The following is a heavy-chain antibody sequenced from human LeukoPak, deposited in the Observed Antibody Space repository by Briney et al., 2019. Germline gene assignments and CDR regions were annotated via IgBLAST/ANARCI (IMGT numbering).Heavy chain of an antibody. D-gene: IGHD6-13*01. CDR2: ISGSGGST. J-gene: IGHJ4*02. V-gene: IGHV3-23*01. CDR1: GFTFSSYA. CDR3: ARVRGSIWSLFYFDY. Sequence: PGGSLRLSCAASGFTFSSYAMSWVRQAPGKGLEWVSGISGSGGSTYYADSVKGRFTISRDNSKNTLYLQMNSLRAEDTAIYYCARVRGSIWSLFYFDYWGQGSLVTVSS.